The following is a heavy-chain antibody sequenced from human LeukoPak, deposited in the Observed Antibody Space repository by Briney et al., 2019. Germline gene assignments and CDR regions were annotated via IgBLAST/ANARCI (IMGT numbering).Heavy chain of an antibody. CDR1: GFTFSSYA. D-gene: IGHD5-18*01. CDR3: AKVFELPLIQPDSQGNDY. V-gene: IGHV3-23*01. CDR2: ISGSGGST. Sequence: PGGSLRLSCAASGFTFSSYAMSWVRQAPGKGLEWVSAISGSGGSTYYADSVKGRFTISRDNSKNTLYLQMNSLRAEDTAVYYCAKVFELPLIQPDSQGNDYWGQGTLVTVSS. J-gene: IGHJ4*02.